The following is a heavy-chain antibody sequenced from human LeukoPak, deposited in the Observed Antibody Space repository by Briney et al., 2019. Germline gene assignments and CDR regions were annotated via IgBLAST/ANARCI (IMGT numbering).Heavy chain of an antibody. D-gene: IGHD6-13*01. CDR2: ISPDGSDT. CDR3: ARLTSSWSFDY. Sequence: GESLKISCKGSGYSFTNFWIGWVRQMPGKGLEWMGIISPDGSDTRYSPSFQGQVTISADKSITTAYLQWSSLKASDTAMYYCARLTSSWSFDYWGQGTLVTVSS. J-gene: IGHJ4*02. CDR1: GYSFTNFW. V-gene: IGHV5-51*01.